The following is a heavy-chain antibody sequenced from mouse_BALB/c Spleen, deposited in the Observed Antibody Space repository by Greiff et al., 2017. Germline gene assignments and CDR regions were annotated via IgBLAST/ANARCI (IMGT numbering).Heavy chain of an antibody. CDR2: IDPANGNT. J-gene: IGHJ3*01. CDR3: AKRGYYRYGFAY. Sequence: VQLKESGAELVKPGASVKLSCTASGFNIKDTYMHWVKQRPEQGLEWIGRIDPANGNTKYDPKFQGKATITAGTSSNTAYLQLSSLTSEDTAVYYCAKRGYYRYGFAYWGQGTLVTVSA. V-gene: IGHV14-3*02. CDR1: GFNIKDTY. D-gene: IGHD2-14*01.